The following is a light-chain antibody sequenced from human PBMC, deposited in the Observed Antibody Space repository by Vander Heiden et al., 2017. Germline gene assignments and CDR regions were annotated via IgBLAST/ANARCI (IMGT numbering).Light chain of an antibody. J-gene: IGLJ2*01. CDR3: CSYAGSYTLV. Sequence: QSALTQPRSVSGSPGQSVTISCTGTSSDVGGYNYVSWYQQHPGKAPKLMIYDVSKRPSGVPDRFSGSKSGNTASLTISGLQAEDEADDYCCSYAGSYTLVFGGGTKL. CDR1: SSDVGGYNY. CDR2: DVS. V-gene: IGLV2-11*01.